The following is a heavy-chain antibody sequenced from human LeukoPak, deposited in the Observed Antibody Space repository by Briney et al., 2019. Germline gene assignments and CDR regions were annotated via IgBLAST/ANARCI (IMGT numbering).Heavy chain of an antibody. CDR3: ARISDDILTGYYAPFDY. D-gene: IGHD3-9*01. CDR1: GFSLSTSGMC. CDR2: IDWDDDK. V-gene: IGHV2-70*01. J-gene: IGHJ4*02. Sequence: GPTLVNPTQTLTLTCTFSGFSLSTSGMCVSWIRQPPGKALEWLALIDWDDDKYYSASLKTRLTISKDTSKNQVVLTMTNMDPVDTATYYCARISDDILTGYYAPFDYWGQGTLVTVSS.